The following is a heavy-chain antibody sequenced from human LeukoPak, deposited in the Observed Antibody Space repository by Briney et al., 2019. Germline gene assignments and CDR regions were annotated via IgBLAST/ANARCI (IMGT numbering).Heavy chain of an antibody. CDR1: GFTFSSYG. V-gene: IGHV3-30*18. J-gene: IGHJ3*02. CDR2: ISYDGSNK. CDR3: AKGFYYDSSGYYYGGAFDI. D-gene: IGHD3-22*01. Sequence: PGGSLRLSCAASGFTFSSYGMHWVRQAPGKGLEWVAVISYDGSNKYYADSVKGRFTISRDNSKNTLYLQMNSLRVEDTAVYYCAKGFYYDSSGYYYGGAFDIWGQGTMVTVSS.